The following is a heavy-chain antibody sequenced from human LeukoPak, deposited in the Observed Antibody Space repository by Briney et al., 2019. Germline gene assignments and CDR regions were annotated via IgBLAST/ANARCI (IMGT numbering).Heavy chain of an antibody. J-gene: IGHJ4*02. CDR2: IYTSGST. D-gene: IGHD3-10*01. CDR1: GGSISSYY. V-gene: IGHV4-4*09. Sequence: SETLSLTCTVSGGSISSYYWNWIRRPPGKGLEWIGYIYTSGSTNYNPSLKSRVTISVDTSKNQFSLKLSSVTAADTAVYYCARGSLTSYYFDYWGQGTLVTVSS. CDR3: ARGSLTSYYFDY.